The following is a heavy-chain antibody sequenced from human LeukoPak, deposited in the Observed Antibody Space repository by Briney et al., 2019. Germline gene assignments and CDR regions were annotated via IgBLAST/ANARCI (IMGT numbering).Heavy chain of an antibody. CDR2: TNHSGST. CDR3: ARGKRPPRRITMVRGVRKDNWFDP. D-gene: IGHD3-10*01. J-gene: IGHJ5*02. Sequence: PSETLSLTCTVSGGSVNSGSYYWNWIRQPPGKGLEWIGETNHSGSTNYNPSLKSRVTISVDTSKNQFSLKLSSVTAADTAVYYCARGKRPPRRITMVRGVRKDNWFDPWGQGTLVTVSS. V-gene: IGHV4-61*01. CDR1: GGSVNSGSYY.